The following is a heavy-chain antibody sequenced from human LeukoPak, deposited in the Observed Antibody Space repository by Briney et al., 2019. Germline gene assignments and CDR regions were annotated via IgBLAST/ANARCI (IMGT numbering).Heavy chain of an antibody. CDR2: ISGGGGST. CDR1: GFTFTSYA. J-gene: IGHJ4*02. D-gene: IGHD2-8*01. CDR3: AKSLPYCTNGVCYSPFDY. V-gene: IGHV3-23*01. Sequence: GGSLRLSCAASGFTFTSYAMTWVRQAPGKGLEWVSSISGGGGSTYYADSVKGRFTIFRDNSKNTLYLQMNSLRAEDTAVYYCAKSLPYCTNGVCYSPFDYWGQGTLVTVSS.